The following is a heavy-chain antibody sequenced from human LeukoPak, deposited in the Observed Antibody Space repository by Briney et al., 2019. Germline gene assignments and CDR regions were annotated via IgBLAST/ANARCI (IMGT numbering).Heavy chain of an antibody. V-gene: IGHV4-4*02. CDR3: ARDSGSYLGTDAFDI. D-gene: IGHD1-26*01. Sequence: SETLSLTCAVSGGSISSSNWWSWVRQPPGKGLEWIGEIYHSGSTNYNPSLESRVTISVDKSKNQFSLKLSSVTAADTAVYYCARDSGSYLGTDAFDIWGQGTMVTVSS. CDR2: IYHSGST. J-gene: IGHJ3*02. CDR1: GGSISSSNW.